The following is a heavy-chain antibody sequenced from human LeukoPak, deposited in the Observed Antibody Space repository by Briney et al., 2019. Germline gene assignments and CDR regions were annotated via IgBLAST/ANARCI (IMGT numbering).Heavy chain of an antibody. CDR1: AFTFDDYG. Sequence: GGSLRLSCAASAFTFDDYGMTWVRQAPGKGLEWVSGINWNGGTTDYADSVKGRFTISRDNAKNTLYLEMNSLRVEDTAVYYCARDWYHAIDYWGQGTLVTVSS. D-gene: IGHD2-2*01. CDR3: ARDWYHAIDY. V-gene: IGHV3-20*04. J-gene: IGHJ4*02. CDR2: INWNGGTT.